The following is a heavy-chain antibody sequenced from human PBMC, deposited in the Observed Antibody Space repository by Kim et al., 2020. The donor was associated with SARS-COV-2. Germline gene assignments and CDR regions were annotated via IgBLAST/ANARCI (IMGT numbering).Heavy chain of an antibody. CDR3: ARGGRQSHGFRFEY. CDR1: GGTFSSYA. J-gene: IGHJ4*02. D-gene: IGHD3-16*01. Sequence: SVKVSCKASGGTFSSYAISWVRQAPGQGLEWMGGITPIFGTANYAQKFQGRVTITGDKSPSTAYMELTSLGSEDTAWYYCARGGRQSHGFRFEYWGQGT. CDR2: ITPIFGTA. V-gene: IGHV1-69*06.